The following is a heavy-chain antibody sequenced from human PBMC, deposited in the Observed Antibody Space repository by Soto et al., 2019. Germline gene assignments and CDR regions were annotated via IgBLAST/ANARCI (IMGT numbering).Heavy chain of an antibody. J-gene: IGHJ6*02. CDR1: GYTFTGYY. V-gene: IGHV1-2*04. CDR3: ASGGGSGSYYNSAYYYYGMDV. CDR2: INPNSGGT. D-gene: IGHD3-10*01. Sequence: GASVKVSCKASGYTFTGYYMHWVRQAPGQGLEWMGWINPNSGGTNYAQKFQGWVTMTRDTSISTAYMELSRLRSDDTAVYYCASGGGSGSYYNSAYYYYGMDVWGQGTTVTVSS.